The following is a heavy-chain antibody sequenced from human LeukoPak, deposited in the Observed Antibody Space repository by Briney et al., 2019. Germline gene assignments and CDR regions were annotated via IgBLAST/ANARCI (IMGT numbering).Heavy chain of an antibody. V-gene: IGHV3-23*01. J-gene: IGHJ4*02. CDR3: AKDLQWLPHYFDY. CDR1: GFTFSSYA. D-gene: IGHD6-19*01. Sequence: PGGSMRLSSAASGFTFSSYAMSWVRQAPGKGLEWVSAISGSGGSTYYADSVKGRFTISRDNSKNTLYLQMNSLRAEDTAVYYCAKDLQWLPHYFDYWGQGTLVTVSS. CDR2: ISGSGGST.